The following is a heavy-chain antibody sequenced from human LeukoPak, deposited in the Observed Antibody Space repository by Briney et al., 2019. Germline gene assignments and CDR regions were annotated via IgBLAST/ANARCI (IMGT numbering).Heavy chain of an antibody. V-gene: IGHV4-59*01. CDR3: ARDFCSGGSCYSYASYYYYMDV. Sequence: SETLSLTCTVSGGSISSYYWSWIRQPPGKGLEWIGYIYYSGSTNYNPSLKSRVTISVDTSKNQFSLKLSSVTAADTAVYYCARDFCSGGSCYSYASYYYYMDVWGKGTTVTISS. J-gene: IGHJ6*03. D-gene: IGHD2-15*01. CDR2: IYYSGST. CDR1: GGSISSYY.